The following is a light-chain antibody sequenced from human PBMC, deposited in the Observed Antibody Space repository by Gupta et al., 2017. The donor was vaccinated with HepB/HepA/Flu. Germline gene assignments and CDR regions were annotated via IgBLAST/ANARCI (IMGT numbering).Light chain of an antibody. J-gene: IGKJ1*01. CDR2: GAS. CDR3: EQYSDWPET. Sequence: EIVMTQSLAILSVSPGERATLSCRASQSLSSSLAWYQQKPGHAPRRLIYGASTRATGIPARFSGSGSGTEFTLTISGLQAEDFAVYYCEQYSDWPETFGQGTKVEIK. V-gene: IGKV3-15*01. CDR1: QSLSSS.